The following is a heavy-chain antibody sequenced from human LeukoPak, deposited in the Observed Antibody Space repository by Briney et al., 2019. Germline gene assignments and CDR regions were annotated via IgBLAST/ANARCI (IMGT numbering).Heavy chain of an antibody. CDR3: ARDRGSGDYVWGSYRYYFDY. CDR2: ISAYNGNT. J-gene: IGHJ4*02. CDR1: GYTFTSYG. D-gene: IGHD3-16*02. V-gene: IGHV1-18*01. Sequence: ASVKVSCKASGYTFTSYGISWVRQAPGQGLEWMGWISAYNGNTNYAQKLQGRVTMTTDTSTSTAYMELRSLRSDDTAVYYCARDRGSGDYVWGSYRYYFDYWGQGTLVTVSS.